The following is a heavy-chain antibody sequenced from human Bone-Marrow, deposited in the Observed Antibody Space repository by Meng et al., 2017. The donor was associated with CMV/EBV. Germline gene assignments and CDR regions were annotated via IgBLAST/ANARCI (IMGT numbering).Heavy chain of an antibody. CDR1: GYSFTGYW. V-gene: IGHV5-51*01. CDR3: ARRGNSGYYFDY. D-gene: IGHD3-22*01. Sequence: GGSLRLSCTGSGYSFTGYWIAWVRQMPGKGLEWMGIIYPGDSDTRYSPSFQGQVTISADKSISTAYLQWSSLKASDTAMYYCARRGNSGYYFDYWGQGTLVTVSS. CDR2: IYPGDSDT. J-gene: IGHJ4*02.